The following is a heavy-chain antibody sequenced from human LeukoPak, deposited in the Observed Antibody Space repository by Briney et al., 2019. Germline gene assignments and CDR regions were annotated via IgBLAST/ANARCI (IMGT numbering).Heavy chain of an antibody. CDR3: ARDSGRY. V-gene: IGHV4-59*01. Sequence: PSETLSLTCTVSGGSISSYYWSWIRQPPGKGLEWIGYIYYSGSTNYNPSLKSRVTISVDTSKNQFSLKLSSVTAADTAVYCCARDSGRYWGQGTLVTVSS. CDR1: GGSISSYY. D-gene: IGHD1-26*01. J-gene: IGHJ4*02. CDR2: IYYSGST.